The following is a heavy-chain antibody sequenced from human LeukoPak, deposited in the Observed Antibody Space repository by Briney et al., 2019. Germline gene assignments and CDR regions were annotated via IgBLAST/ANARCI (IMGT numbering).Heavy chain of an antibody. J-gene: IGHJ5*02. V-gene: IGHV3-64*02. CDR2: ISNNGDSS. CDR3: ARDHNGGPGES. Sequence: PGGSLRLSCAASGFSFSSFPMHWVRQAPGKGLEYISGISNNGDSSYYADSVKGRFTVSRDNSKNTLYLQMASLSADDVAVYYCARDHNGGPGESWGQGTLVTVSS. CDR1: GFSFSSFP. D-gene: IGHD4-23*01.